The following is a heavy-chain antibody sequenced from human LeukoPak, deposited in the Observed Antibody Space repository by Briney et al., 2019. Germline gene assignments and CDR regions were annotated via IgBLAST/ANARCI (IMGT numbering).Heavy chain of an antibody. CDR3: ARAMAMYYSDY. J-gene: IGHJ4*02. CDR2: IKQDGSEK. D-gene: IGHD5-24*01. Sequence: GGSLRLSCAASGFTFSSYWMSWVRQAPGKGLEWVANIKQDGSEKYYVDSVKGRFTISRDNSKNTLYLQMNSLRAEDTAVYYCARAMAMYYSDYWGQGTLVTVSS. V-gene: IGHV3-7*01. CDR1: GFTFSSYW.